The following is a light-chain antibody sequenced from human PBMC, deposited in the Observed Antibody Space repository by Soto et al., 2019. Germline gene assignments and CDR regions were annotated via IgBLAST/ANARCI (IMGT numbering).Light chain of an antibody. CDR2: DAS. Sequence: EIVLTQSPATLSLSPGERATLSCRASQRVSSYLAWYQQKPGQAPRLLIYDASNRATGIPARFSGSGSGTDVTLTSSSLEPEDFAVYDGHQRSNWTFGQGPKVEIK. CDR3: HQRSNWT. J-gene: IGKJ1*01. V-gene: IGKV3-11*01. CDR1: QRVSSY.